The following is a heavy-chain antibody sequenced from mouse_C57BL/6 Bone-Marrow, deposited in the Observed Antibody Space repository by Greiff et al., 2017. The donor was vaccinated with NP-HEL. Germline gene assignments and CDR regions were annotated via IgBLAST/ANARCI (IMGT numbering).Heavy chain of an antibody. CDR2: ISSGGDYI. CDR1: GFTFSSYA. V-gene: IGHV5-9-1*02. J-gene: IGHJ2*01. CDR3: TREGSMITTRNYFDY. D-gene: IGHD2-4*01. Sequence: DVQLVESGEGLVKPGGSLKLSCAASGFTFSSYAMSWVRQTPEKRLEWVAYISSGGDYIYYADTVKGRFTISRDNARNTLYLQMSSLKSEDTAMYYCTREGSMITTRNYFDYWGQGTTLTVSS.